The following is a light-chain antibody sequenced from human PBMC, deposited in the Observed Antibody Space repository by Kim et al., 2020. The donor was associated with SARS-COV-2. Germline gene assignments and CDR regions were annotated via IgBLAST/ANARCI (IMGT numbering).Light chain of an antibody. CDR1: KLEEKF. Sequence: SYELTQPPSVSVSPGQAASITCSGDKLEEKFASWFQQKPGQSPVPVIYEDTKRPSGIPERISGSTSGNTATLTISGTQAMDEADYYCQTWDSSTVVFGGGTKLTVL. V-gene: IGLV3-1*01. CDR3: QTWDSSTVV. J-gene: IGLJ3*02. CDR2: EDT.